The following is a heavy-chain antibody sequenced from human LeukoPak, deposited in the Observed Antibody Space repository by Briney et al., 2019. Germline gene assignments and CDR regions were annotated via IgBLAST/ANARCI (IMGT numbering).Heavy chain of an antibody. D-gene: IGHD3-10*01. CDR3: ARESGLPYCYYMDV. V-gene: IGHV4-59*01. J-gene: IGHJ6*03. Sequence: PSETLSLTCTVSGGSISSYYWSWIRQPPGKGLEWIGYIYYSGSTNYNPSLKSRVTISVDTSKNQFSLKLSSVTAADTAVYYCARESGLPYCYYMDVWGKGTTVTVSS. CDR2: IYYSGST. CDR1: GGSISSYY.